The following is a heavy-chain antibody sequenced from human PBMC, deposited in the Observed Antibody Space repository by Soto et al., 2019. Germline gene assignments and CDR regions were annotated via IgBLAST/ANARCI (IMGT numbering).Heavy chain of an antibody. CDR3: AHSLATMTSFDY. Sequence: KESGPTLVKPTQTLTLTCPFSGFSLSTSGVGVGWIRQPPGKALEWLALIYWNDDKRYSPSLKSRLTITKDTSKNQVVLTMTNMDPVDTATYYCAHSLATMTSFDYWGQGTLVTVSS. J-gene: IGHJ4*02. CDR2: IYWNDDK. CDR1: GFSLSTSGVG. D-gene: IGHD3-22*01. V-gene: IGHV2-5*01.